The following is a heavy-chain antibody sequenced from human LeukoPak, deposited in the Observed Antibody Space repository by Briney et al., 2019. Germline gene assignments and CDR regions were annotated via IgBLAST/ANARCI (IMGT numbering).Heavy chain of an antibody. V-gene: IGHV3-23*01. D-gene: IGHD2-8*01. CDR3: TKLFRMTLA. Sequence: GGPLRLSSKASGFNFSTYAMSWVPHAPGKGLEWVSGINADDYRTYYADSVKGQFTISRDNSKNTLYLQMNSLRAEYTAIYYCTKLFRMTLAWGQGTLVTVSS. J-gene: IGHJ5*02. CDR2: INADDYRT. CDR1: GFNFSTYA.